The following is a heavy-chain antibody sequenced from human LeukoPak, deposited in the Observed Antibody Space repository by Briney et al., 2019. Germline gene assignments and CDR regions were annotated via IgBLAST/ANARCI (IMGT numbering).Heavy chain of an antibody. CDR3: ARANSSSWLRTHFDY. Sequence: PSETLSLTCTVSGGSISSGGYYWSWIRQHPGTGLEWIGYIYYSGSTYYNPSLKSRVTISVDTSKNQFSLKLSSVTAADTAVYYCARANSSSWLRTHFDYWGQGTLVTVSS. V-gene: IGHV4-31*03. CDR2: IYYSGST. J-gene: IGHJ4*02. D-gene: IGHD6-13*01. CDR1: GGSISSGGYY.